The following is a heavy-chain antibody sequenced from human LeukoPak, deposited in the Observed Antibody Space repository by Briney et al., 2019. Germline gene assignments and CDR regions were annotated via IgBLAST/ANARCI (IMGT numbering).Heavy chain of an antibody. J-gene: IGHJ3*02. D-gene: IGHD3-9*01. CDR3: ARDLGRGFEYYDILSGQGSDAFDI. CDR2: IFGGVRT. CDR1: GFTLSSNY. V-gene: IGHV3-53*01. Sequence: GGSLRLSCAAPGFTLSSNYMRSVRQAPGKGLEWVSVIFGGVRTYYAASVEGRFTFSRDNSKNTLYLLLKSMTAEETTVYYCARDLGRGFEYYDILSGQGSDAFDIWGQGTMVTVSS.